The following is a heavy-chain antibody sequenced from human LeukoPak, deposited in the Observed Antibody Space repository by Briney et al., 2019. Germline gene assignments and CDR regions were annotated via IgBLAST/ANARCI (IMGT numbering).Heavy chain of an antibody. CDR1: GYTFTSYG. J-gene: IGHJ4*02. D-gene: IGHD3-10*01. Sequence: ASVKVSCKASGYTFTSYGISWVRQAPGQGLEWMGGIIPIFGTANYAQKFQGRVTITADKSTSTAYMELSSLRSEDTAVYYCAVGGYGSGSQSPHDYWGQGTLVTVSS. CDR2: IIPIFGTA. V-gene: IGHV1-69*06. CDR3: AVGGYGSGSQSPHDY.